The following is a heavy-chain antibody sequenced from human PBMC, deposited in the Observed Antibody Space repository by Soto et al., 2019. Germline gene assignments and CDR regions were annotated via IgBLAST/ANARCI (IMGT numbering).Heavy chain of an antibody. D-gene: IGHD3-9*01. J-gene: IGHJ6*02. V-gene: IGHV4-34*01. CDR3: ARGGLRYFDWTHYYYGMDV. CDR1: GGSFSGYY. Sequence: PSAPLSLTSAVYGGSFSGYYWTWIRKPPGKWLEWIGEINHSGSTNYNPSLKSRVTISVDTSKNQFSLKLSSVTAADTAVYYCARGGLRYFDWTHYYYGMDVWGQGTTVTVS. CDR2: INHSGST.